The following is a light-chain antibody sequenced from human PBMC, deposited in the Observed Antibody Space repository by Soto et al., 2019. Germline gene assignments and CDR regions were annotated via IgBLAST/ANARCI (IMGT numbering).Light chain of an antibody. CDR1: QGISSY. CDR2: AAS. V-gene: IGKV1-9*01. J-gene: IGKJ4*01. CDR3: QEVNSHPRT. Sequence: DIQLTQSPSFLSASVGARVTITCRASQGISSYLAWYQQKPGKAPKLLIYAASTLQSGVPSRFSGSGSGTEFTLTISSLQPEDFATYYCQEVNSHPRTFGGGTKVEIK.